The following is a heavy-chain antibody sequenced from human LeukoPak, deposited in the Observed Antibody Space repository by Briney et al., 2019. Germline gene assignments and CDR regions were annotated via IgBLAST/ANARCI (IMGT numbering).Heavy chain of an antibody. D-gene: IGHD4-17*01. CDR3: ARAASDYGDYGPKFDP. J-gene: IGHJ5*02. Sequence: SETLSLTCTVSGGSISSSSYYWGWIRQPPGKGLEWIGSIYYSGSTYYNPSLKSRVTISVDTSKNQFSLKLSSVTAADTAVYYCARAASDYGDYGPKFDPWGQGTLVTVSS. CDR2: IYYSGST. V-gene: IGHV4-39*07. CDR1: GGSISSSSYY.